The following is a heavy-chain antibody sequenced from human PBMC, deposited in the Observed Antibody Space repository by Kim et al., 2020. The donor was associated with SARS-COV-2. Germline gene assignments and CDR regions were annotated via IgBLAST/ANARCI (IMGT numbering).Heavy chain of an antibody. CDR1: GGSFSGYY. J-gene: IGHJ6*02. D-gene: IGHD3-10*01. Sequence: SETLSLTCAVYGGSFSGYYWSWIRQPPGKGLGWMGEVNHSGSTNYNLYLKSRVTISVDTSKNQFSLKLSSVTAADTAVYYCATLKPPLVRGVIIPYYYYYGMYVWGQGTPVTVSS. CDR2: VNHSGST. V-gene: IGHV4-34*01. CDR3: ATLKPPLVRGVIIPYYYYYGMYV.